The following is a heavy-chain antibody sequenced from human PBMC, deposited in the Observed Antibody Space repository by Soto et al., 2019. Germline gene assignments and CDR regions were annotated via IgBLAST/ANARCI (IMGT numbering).Heavy chain of an antibody. Sequence: QVQLVQSGAEVKKPGSSVKVSCKASGGTFSSYTISWVRQAPGQGLEWMGRIIPILGIANYAQKFQGRVTITADKSTSTAYMELSSRRSEDTAVYYCARDPTGYGSGSRHGMDVWGQGTTVTVSS. CDR2: IIPILGIA. CDR3: ARDPTGYGSGSRHGMDV. J-gene: IGHJ6*02. V-gene: IGHV1-69*08. CDR1: GGTFSSYT. D-gene: IGHD3-10*01.